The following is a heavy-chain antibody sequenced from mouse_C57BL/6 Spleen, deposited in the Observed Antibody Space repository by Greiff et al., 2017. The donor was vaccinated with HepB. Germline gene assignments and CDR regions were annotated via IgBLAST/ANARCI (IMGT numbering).Heavy chain of an antibody. CDR2: IYPRSGNT. CDR1: GYTFTSYG. Sequence: VQLQQSGAELARPGASVKLSCKASGYTFTSYGISWVKQRTGQGLEWIGEIYPRSGNTYYNEKFKGKATLTADKSSSTAYMELRSLTSEDSAVYFCARGGSSGTYAMDCWGQGTSVTVAS. D-gene: IGHD3-2*02. V-gene: IGHV1-81*01. CDR3: ARGGSSGTYAMDC. J-gene: IGHJ4*01.